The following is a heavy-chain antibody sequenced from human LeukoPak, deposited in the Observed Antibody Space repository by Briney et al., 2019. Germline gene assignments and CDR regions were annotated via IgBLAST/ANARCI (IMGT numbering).Heavy chain of an antibody. D-gene: IGHD1-26*01. V-gene: IGHV3-30*18. Sequence: GGSLRLSCAASGFTLSSHGIDWVRQAPGKGLRWVAVVSSDGGTTYYADSVKGRFTISRDNSKNTMYLQMNSLRAEDTAMYYWTKEGASGSRYNFDYWGQGTLVTVSS. J-gene: IGHJ4*02. CDR3: TKEGASGSRYNFDY. CDR1: GFTLSSHG. CDR2: VSSDGGTT.